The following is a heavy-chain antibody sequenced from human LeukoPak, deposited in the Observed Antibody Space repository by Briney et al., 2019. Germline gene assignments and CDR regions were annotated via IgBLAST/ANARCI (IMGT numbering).Heavy chain of an antibody. J-gene: IGHJ4*02. V-gene: IGHV4-39*01. D-gene: IGHD6-6*01. Sequence: SETLSLTCTVSGGSINSGRYYWGWIRQPPGKGLQWIGNIYHSGSTYYNPSLKSRVTISVDTSKNQFSLKLSSVTAADTAVYYCARHYSSSSRVPFEYWGQGTLVTVSS. CDR3: ARHYSSSSRVPFEY. CDR1: GGSINSGRYY. CDR2: IYHSGST.